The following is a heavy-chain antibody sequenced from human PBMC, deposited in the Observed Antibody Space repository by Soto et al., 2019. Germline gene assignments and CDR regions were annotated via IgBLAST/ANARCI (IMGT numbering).Heavy chain of an antibody. CDR3: AKAKYSSGWFDY. CDR2: ISGSGGST. V-gene: IGHV3-23*01. Sequence: GGSLRLSCAASGFTFSSYAMSWVRQAPGKGLEWVSAISGSGGSTCYADSVKGRFTISRDNSKSTLYLQMNSLRAEDTAVYYCAKAKYSSGWFDYWGQGTLVTVSS. CDR1: GFTFSSYA. D-gene: IGHD6-19*01. J-gene: IGHJ4*02.